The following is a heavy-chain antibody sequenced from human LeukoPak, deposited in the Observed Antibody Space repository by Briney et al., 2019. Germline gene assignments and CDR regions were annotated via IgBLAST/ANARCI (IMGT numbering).Heavy chain of an antibody. Sequence: PGRSLRLSCAASGFTFSTYGMHWVRQAPGKGLEWVALIWYDGSNKYYADSVKGRFTISRDNSKNTVYLQMNSLRAEDTAVYYCAKDGPQLVRGDAFDIWGQGTMVTVSS. D-gene: IGHD6-13*01. CDR2: IWYDGSNK. CDR1: GFTFSTYG. J-gene: IGHJ3*02. V-gene: IGHV3-33*06. CDR3: AKDGPQLVRGDAFDI.